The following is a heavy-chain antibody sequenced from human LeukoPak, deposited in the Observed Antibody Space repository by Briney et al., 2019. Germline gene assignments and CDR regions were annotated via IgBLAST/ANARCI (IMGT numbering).Heavy chain of an antibody. D-gene: IGHD2-21*01. V-gene: IGHV3-23*01. CDR3: ARAPVTSCRGAYCYPFDY. J-gene: IGHJ4*02. Sequence: GGSLRLSCAASGFPLSSYAMSWVRQAPGKGLEWVSATSSSDAGTYYADSVRGRFTISRDNSKNTLYLQMNSLRVEDAAVYYCARAPVTSCRGAYCYPFDYWGQGTLVTVSS. CDR1: GFPLSSYA. CDR2: TSSSDAGT.